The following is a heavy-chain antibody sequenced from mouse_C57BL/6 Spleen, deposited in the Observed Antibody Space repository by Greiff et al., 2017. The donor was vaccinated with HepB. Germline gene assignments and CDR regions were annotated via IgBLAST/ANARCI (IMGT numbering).Heavy chain of an antibody. CDR1: GFTFTDYY. D-gene: IGHD1-1*01. Sequence: EVKVIESGGGLVQPGGSLSLSCAASGFTFTDYYMSWVRQPPGKALEWLGFIRNKANGYTTEYSASVKGRFTISRDNSQSILYLQMNALRAEDSATYYCARSLSTVVARGYFDVWGTGTTVTVSS. V-gene: IGHV7-3*01. J-gene: IGHJ1*03. CDR3: ARSLSTVVARGYFDV. CDR2: IRNKANGYTT.